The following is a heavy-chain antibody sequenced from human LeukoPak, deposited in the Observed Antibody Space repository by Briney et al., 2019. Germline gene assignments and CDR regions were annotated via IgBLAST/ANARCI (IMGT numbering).Heavy chain of an antibody. V-gene: IGHV4-34*01. CDR2: INHSGST. Sequence: SETLSLTCAVYGGSFSGYYWSWIRQPPGKGLEWIGEINHSGSTNYNPSLKSRVTISVDTSKNQFSLKLSSVTAADAAVYYCARVDYDFWSGYYRRPQFDYWGQGTLVTVSS. CDR1: GGSFSGYY. D-gene: IGHD3-3*01. CDR3: ARVDYDFWSGYYRRPQFDY. J-gene: IGHJ4*02.